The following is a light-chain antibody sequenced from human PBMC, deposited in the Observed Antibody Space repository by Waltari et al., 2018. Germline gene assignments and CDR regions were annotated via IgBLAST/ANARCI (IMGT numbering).Light chain of an antibody. J-gene: IGLJ2*01. CDR1: ALPKQY. CDR3: QSADRGGTYVI. CDR2: KDT. V-gene: IGLV3-25*03. Sequence: SYELTQPPSVSVSPGQTARITCSGDALPKQYASWYQQRPGQAPVLVIYKDTERPSGIPERFSGSSSGTTVTLTISGVQAEDEADYYCQSADRGGTYVIFGGGTKLTVL.